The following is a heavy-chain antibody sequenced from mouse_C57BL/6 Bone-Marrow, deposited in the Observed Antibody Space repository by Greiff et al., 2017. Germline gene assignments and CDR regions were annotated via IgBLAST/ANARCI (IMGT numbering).Heavy chain of an antibody. J-gene: IGHJ4*01. V-gene: IGHV1-55*01. CDR3: ARRGGLRHYYAMDY. Sequence: VQLQQPGAELVKPGASVKMSCKASGYTFTSYWITWVKQRPGQGLEWIGDIYPGSGSTNYNEKFKSKAKLTVDTSSSTAYMQLSSLTSEDSAVYYCARRGGLRHYYAMDYWGQGTSVTVSS. CDR1: GYTFTSYW. D-gene: IGHD2-4*01. CDR2: IYPGSGST.